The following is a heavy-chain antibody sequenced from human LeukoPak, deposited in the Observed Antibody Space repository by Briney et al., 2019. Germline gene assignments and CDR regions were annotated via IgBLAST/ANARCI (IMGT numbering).Heavy chain of an antibody. J-gene: IGHJ4*02. V-gene: IGHV1-18*01. CDR2: ISVYNGNT. Sequence: SVTLSCKASGYTFTSYGISWVRQAPGQGLEWMGWISVYNGNTNYAQKLQGRVTMTTDTSTSTAYMELRSLRSDDTAVYYCARDRYYGSGSYYNHFDYWGKGTMVTVSS. CDR1: GYTFTSYG. D-gene: IGHD3-10*01. CDR3: ARDRYYGSGSYYNHFDY.